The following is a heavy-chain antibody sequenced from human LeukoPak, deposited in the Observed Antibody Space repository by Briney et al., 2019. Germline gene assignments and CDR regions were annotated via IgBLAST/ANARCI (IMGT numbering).Heavy chain of an antibody. CDR3: ASSPVTWIQLWFGY. CDR2: IIPIFGTA. Sequence: SVKVSRKASGGTFSSYAISWVRQAPGQGLEWMGGIIPIFGTANYAQKFQGRVTITADESTSTAYMELSSLRSEDTAVYYCASSPVTWIQLWFGYWGQGTLVTVSS. J-gene: IGHJ4*02. D-gene: IGHD5-18*01. V-gene: IGHV1-69*13. CDR1: GGTFSSYA.